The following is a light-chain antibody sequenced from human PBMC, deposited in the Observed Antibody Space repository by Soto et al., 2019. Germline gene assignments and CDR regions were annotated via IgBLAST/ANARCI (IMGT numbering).Light chain of an antibody. CDR1: QSVNSRY. J-gene: IGKJ1*01. Sequence: EIVLTQSPDTLSLSPGERATLSCRASQSVNSRYLAWYQQKPGQAPRILIYGASSRATGIPDRFSGSGSGTDFTLTISRLEPEDFAVYYCQQYGSSPPWTFGQGTKVEIK. CDR3: QQYGSSPPWT. V-gene: IGKV3-20*01. CDR2: GAS.